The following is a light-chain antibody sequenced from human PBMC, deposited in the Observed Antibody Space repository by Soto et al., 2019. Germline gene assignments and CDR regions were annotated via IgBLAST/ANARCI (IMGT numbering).Light chain of an antibody. CDR3: SSFTSNSTLPYV. CDR1: SRDVGGYNY. J-gene: IGLJ1*01. CDR2: EVS. V-gene: IGLV2-14*01. Sequence: QSALTQPASVSGYPGQSITISCTGTSRDVGGYNYVSWYQQHPGKAPKLMIHEVSNRPSGVSNRFSGSKSGNTASLTISGLQAEDEADYYCSSFTSNSTLPYVFGTGTKVTVL.